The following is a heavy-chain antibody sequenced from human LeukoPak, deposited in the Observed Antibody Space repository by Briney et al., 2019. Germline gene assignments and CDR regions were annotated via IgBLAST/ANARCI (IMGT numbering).Heavy chain of an antibody. J-gene: IGHJ5*02. CDR1: GLTVSSNY. CDR3: AREDRITMVQGEINWFDP. CDR2: IYRDGRT. D-gene: IGHD3-10*01. V-gene: IGHV3-53*01. Sequence: GGSLRLSCAASGLTVSSNYMSWVRQAPGKGLEWVSVIYRDGRTYYADSVKGRFTISRDNSKNTLYLQMNSLRAEDTAVYYCAREDRITMVQGEINWFDPWGQGTLVTVSS.